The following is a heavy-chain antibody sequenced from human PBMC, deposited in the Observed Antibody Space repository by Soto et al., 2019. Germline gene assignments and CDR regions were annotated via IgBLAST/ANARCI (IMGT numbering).Heavy chain of an antibody. CDR3: TRDASRDSSARGWFDP. CDR2: ISSNSAYI. D-gene: IGHD6-13*01. CDR1: GFTFLSFT. J-gene: IGHJ5*02. V-gene: IGHV3-21*01. Sequence: GGSLRLSCAASGFTFLSFTMNWVRQAPGKGLEWVSTISSNSAYIYYTDALRGRFTISRDNAKNSLHLQMNSLRAEDTAVYYCTRDASRDSSARGWFDPWGPGTLVT.